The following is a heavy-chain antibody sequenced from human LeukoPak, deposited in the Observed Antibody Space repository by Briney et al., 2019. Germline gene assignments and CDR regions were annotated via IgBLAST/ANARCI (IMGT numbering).Heavy chain of an antibody. V-gene: IGHV3-21*01. Sequence: PGGSLRLSCAASGFTFGSYSMTWVRRAPGKGLEWVSLIDSNSNFMNYADSVKGRFTISRDNAKKSLYLEMNSLRAEDTAVYYCAKDSHSWSRDYWGQGTLVTVSS. CDR2: IDSNSNFM. CDR1: GFTFGSYS. J-gene: IGHJ4*02. CDR3: AKDSHSWSRDY. D-gene: IGHD6-13*01.